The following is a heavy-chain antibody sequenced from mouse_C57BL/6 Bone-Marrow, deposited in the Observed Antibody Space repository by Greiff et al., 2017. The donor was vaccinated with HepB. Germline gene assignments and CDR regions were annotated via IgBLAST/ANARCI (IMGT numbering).Heavy chain of an antibody. CDR3: VRHLRLDYAMDY. CDR2: IRSKSNNYAT. D-gene: IGHD2-13*01. V-gene: IGHV10-1*01. CDR1: GFSFNTYA. J-gene: IGHJ4*01. Sequence: EVQLVESGGGLVQPKGSLKLSCAASGFSFNTYAMNWVCQAPGKGLEWVARIRSKSNNYATYYADSVKDRFTISRDDSESMLYLQMNNLKTEDTAMYYCVRHLRLDYAMDYWGQGTSVTVSS.